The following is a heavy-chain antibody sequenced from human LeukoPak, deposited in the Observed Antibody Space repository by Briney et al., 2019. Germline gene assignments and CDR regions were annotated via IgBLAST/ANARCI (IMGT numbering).Heavy chain of an antibody. CDR1: GGSISSYY. Sequence: PSETLSLTCTVSGGSISSYYWSWIRQPPGKGLEWIGYIYYSGSTNYNPSLKSRVTISVDTSKNQFSLKLSSVTAADTAVYYCARVSPTTVIDYYFDYWGQGTLVTVSS. CDR3: ARVSPTTVIDYYFDY. V-gene: IGHV4-59*01. D-gene: IGHD4-17*01. J-gene: IGHJ4*02. CDR2: IYYSGST.